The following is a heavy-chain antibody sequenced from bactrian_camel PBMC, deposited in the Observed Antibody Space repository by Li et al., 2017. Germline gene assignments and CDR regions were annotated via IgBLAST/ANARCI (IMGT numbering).Heavy chain of an antibody. V-gene: IGHV3S1*01. CDR3: AKNLGSYYRGGYYFLD. D-gene: IGHD2*01. J-gene: IGHJ4*01. CDR2: IHSDSSGST. Sequence: HVQLVESGGGSVQTGGSLNLSCIASGYAYDNAWMGWFRQAPGKGLEWVSTIHSDSSGSTYYADSVKGRFTVSRDNAKNTLYLQLNSLKTEDTAMYYCAKNLGSYYRGGYYFLDWGQGTQVTVS. CDR1: GYAYDNAW.